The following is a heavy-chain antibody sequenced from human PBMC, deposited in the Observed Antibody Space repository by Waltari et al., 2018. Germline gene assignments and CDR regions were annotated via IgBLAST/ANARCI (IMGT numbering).Heavy chain of an antibody. CDR3: ARDRGRGLYLDS. V-gene: IGHV4-4*02. D-gene: IGHD2-15*01. CDR1: GDSMSTTDC. Sequence: QLQLQESGPGLVTPSGTLSLTCAVSGDSMSTTDCWSWVRQPPGKGLEWIGQVRGGGGTNYIPCVGGRVTISLDTSTDEFCLKVTSATAAGTAIYYGARDRGRGLYLDSWGQGMLVTVSS. J-gene: IGHJ4*02. CDR2: VRGGGGT.